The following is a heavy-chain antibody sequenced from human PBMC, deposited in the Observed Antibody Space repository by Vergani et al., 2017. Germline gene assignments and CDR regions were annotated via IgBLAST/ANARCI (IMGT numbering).Heavy chain of an antibody. CDR3: ARQRSGSGWSPGDFDD. D-gene: IGHD6-19*01. CDR2: IYYSGLT. Sequence: QLQLQQSGPGLVKPSETLFLTCTVSADSISSGSYYWGWIRQPPGKSLEWIGSIYYSGLTYYNPSLKSRVAISVDTSKNQFSLKVTSETAADTAVYFCARQRSGSGWSPGDFDDWGQGILVTVSS. V-gene: IGHV4-39*01. J-gene: IGHJ4*02. CDR1: ADSISSGSYY.